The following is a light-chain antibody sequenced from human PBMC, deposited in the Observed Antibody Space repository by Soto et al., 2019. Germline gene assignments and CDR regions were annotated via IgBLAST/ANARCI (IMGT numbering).Light chain of an antibody. CDR2: GAS. J-gene: IGKJ4*01. Sequence: EIVMTQSPATLSVSPGDRATLYCRASQSVSSILAWYQQKPGQAPRLLIYGASTKATDIPARFSGSGSGTELTLTISSLQSEDFEVYYCQQYKKWPLTFGGGNTVEIK. CDR3: QQYKKWPLT. CDR1: QSVSSI. V-gene: IGKV3-15*01.